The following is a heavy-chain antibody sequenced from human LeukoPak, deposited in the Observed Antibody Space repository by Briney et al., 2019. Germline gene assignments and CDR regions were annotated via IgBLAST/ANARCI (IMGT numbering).Heavy chain of an antibody. J-gene: IGHJ4*02. CDR1: GDSLSSHY. CDR3: ARNVGWYSHDS. CDR2: IYGSGST. Sequence: SETLSLTCTVSGDSLSSHYWSWIRQPPGKGLEWIGYIYGSGSTHYDPSLRSRVTISEDTSKNQYSLKLTSVTAADTAVYCCARNVGWYSHDSWGQGTPVTVSS. D-gene: IGHD6-19*01. V-gene: IGHV4-59*08.